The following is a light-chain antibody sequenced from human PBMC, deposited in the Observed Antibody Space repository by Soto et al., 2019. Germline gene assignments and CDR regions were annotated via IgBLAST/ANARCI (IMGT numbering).Light chain of an antibody. Sequence: DLQMTQSPSSVSASVGDRVSITCRASQGISNWLAWYQQKPGRAPKLLIYTGSSLQSGVPSRFSGTGSGTDFTLTISSLQPEDVATYYCQQANSFPLTFGGGTKVELK. J-gene: IGKJ4*01. V-gene: IGKV1-12*01. CDR1: QGISNW. CDR2: TGS. CDR3: QQANSFPLT.